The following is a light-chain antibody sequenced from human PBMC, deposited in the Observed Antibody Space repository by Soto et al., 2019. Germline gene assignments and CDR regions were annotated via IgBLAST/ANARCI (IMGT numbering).Light chain of an antibody. J-gene: IGKJ5*01. V-gene: IGKV3-15*01. CDR3: QQRSNWPPIT. Sequence: IVMTQSPATLSVSPGERATLSCRASETVRSNVAWFQQKPGQAPRLLIFGASTRATGIPTRFTGSGSGTEFTLTIDSLQSEDFAVYYCQQRSNWPPITFGQGTRLEIK. CDR2: GAS. CDR1: ETVRSN.